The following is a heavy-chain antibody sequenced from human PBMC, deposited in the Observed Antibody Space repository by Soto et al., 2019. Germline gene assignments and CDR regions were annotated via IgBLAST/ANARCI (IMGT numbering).Heavy chain of an antibody. V-gene: IGHV3-11*01. CDR1: GFXFSDYY. CDR2: ISSSGSTI. J-gene: IGHJ4*02. CDR3: ARGRHAARPFDY. D-gene: IGHD6-6*01. Sequence: PGGSLXLSCAASGFXFSDYYMSWIRQAPGKGLEWVSYISSSGSTIYYADSVKGRFTISRDNAKNSLYLQMNSLRAEDTAVYYCARGRHAARPFDYWGQGTLVTVSS.